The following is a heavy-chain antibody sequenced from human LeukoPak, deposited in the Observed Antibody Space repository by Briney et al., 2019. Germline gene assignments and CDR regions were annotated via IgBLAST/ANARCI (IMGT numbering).Heavy chain of an antibody. CDR2: ISSNGGST. CDR1: GFTFSSYA. D-gene: IGHD3-10*01. Sequence: GGSLRLSCAASGFTFSSYAMHWVRQAPGKGLEYVSAISSNGGSTYYANSVKGRFTISRDNSKNTLYLQMNSLRAEDTAVYYCARDRIYYGSGSYYSFWGQGTLVTVSS. J-gene: IGHJ4*02. CDR3: ARDRIYYGSGSYYSF. V-gene: IGHV3-64*01.